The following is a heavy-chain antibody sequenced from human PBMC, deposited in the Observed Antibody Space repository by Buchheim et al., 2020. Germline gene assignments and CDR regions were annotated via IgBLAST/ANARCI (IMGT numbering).Heavy chain of an antibody. Sequence: QVQLQESGPGLVKPSQTLSLTCTVSGDSISSGTYCWNWIRQLPEKGLEWIGYIYGSGSTYVNPSLRSRLTISVDTSNNQFSLKLTSVTVADTAVYYCTTVRVGGSGGEFDFWGQGALLTVSS. CDR2: IYGSGST. CDR1: GDSISSGTYC. V-gene: IGHV4-31*03. CDR3: TTVRVGGSGGEFDF. J-gene: IGHJ4*02. D-gene: IGHD3-10*01.